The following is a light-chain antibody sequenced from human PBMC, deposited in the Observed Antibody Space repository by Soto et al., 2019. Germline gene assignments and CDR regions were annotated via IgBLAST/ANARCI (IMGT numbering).Light chain of an antibody. CDR2: KAS. Sequence: DIQMTKSPSTLSASVGDRVTITCRASQSISSWLAWYQQKPGKAPKLLIYKASSLESGVPSRFSGSGSGTEFTLTISSLQPDDFATYYCQQYNSYLTWTFGQGTKVEIK. V-gene: IGKV1-5*03. CDR3: QQYNSYLTWT. CDR1: QSISSW. J-gene: IGKJ1*01.